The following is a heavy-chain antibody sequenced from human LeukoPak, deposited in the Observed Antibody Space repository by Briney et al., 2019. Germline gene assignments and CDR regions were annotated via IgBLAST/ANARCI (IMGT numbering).Heavy chain of an antibody. Sequence: ASVKVSCKASVYTFTGYYMHWVRQAPGQGLEWMGWINPNSGGTNYAQKFQGRVTMTRDTSISTAYMELSRLRSDDTAVYYCARVQRGITFGVVIAILDYWGQGTLVTVSS. D-gene: IGHD3-16*02. CDR3: ARVQRGITFGVVIAILDY. V-gene: IGHV1-2*02. CDR2: INPNSGGT. CDR1: VYTFTGYY. J-gene: IGHJ4*02.